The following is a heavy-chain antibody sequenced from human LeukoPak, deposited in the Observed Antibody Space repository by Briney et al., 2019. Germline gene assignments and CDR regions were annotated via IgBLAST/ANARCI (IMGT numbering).Heavy chain of an antibody. Sequence: SETLSLTCTVSGGSISSYYWSWIRQPPGKGLEWIGYIYYSGSTNYNPSLKSRVTISVDTSKNQFSLKLSSVTAADTAVYYCARVTWGSGEALWGRGTLVTVSS. CDR1: GGSISSYY. D-gene: IGHD6-19*01. CDR3: ARVTWGSGEAL. V-gene: IGHV4-59*01. CDR2: IYYSGST. J-gene: IGHJ4*02.